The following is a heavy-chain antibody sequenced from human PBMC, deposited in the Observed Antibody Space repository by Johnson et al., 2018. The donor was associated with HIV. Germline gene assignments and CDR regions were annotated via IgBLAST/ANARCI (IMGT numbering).Heavy chain of an antibody. J-gene: IGHJ3*01. D-gene: IGHD2-2*01. CDR1: GFTVSSNY. Sequence: VQLVESGGGLIQPGGSLRLSCAASGFTVSSNYMSWVRQAPGKGLEWVSVIYSGGSTYYSDSVKGRFTISRDTSKNTLYLQMNSLRAEDTAVYYCARDGGHYCSSTGCWNKHAFDVWGQGTMVTVSS. CDR3: ARDGGHYCSSTGCWNKHAFDV. CDR2: IYSGGST. V-gene: IGHV3-53*01.